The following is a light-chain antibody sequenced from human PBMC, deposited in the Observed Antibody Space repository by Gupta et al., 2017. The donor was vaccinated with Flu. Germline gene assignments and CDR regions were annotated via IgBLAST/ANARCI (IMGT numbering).Light chain of an antibody. J-gene: IGLJ1*01. CDR1: SSDVGRSDY. CDR2: DVT. CDR3: SSYTSGSTFYV. Sequence: QSALTQPASVSGSPGQSITISCPATSSDVGRSDYVSWYQQHPDKAPKLIIYDVTNRPSGVSSRFSGSKSGNTASLTISGLQAEDETDYYCSSYTSGSTFYVFGTGTKVTVL. V-gene: IGLV2-14*01.